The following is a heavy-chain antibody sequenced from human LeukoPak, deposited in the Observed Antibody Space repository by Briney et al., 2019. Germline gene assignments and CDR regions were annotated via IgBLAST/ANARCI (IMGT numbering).Heavy chain of an antibody. V-gene: IGHV3-30*03. CDR2: ISTDGGINK. CDR1: GFIFSRYG. J-gene: IGHJ6*02. CDR3: AGPRQDFYYYFGMDG. Sequence: PGRSLRLSCVASGFIFSRYGMHWVRQAPGKGLEWLAVISTDGGINKYYAESVKGRFTISRVDSKSTLYLQMNSLRTKDTGIYFCAGPRQDFYYYFGMDGWGQGITVTVSS.